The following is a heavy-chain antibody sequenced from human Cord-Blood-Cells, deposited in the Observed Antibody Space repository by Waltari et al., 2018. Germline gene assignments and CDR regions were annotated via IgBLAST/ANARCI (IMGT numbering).Heavy chain of an antibody. V-gene: IGHV3-7*01. CDR2: IKQEGSEK. CDR3: ARGGDFDY. CDR1: GFTFSIYW. Sequence: EVQLVESGGGLVQPGGYLSPSWAASGFTFSIYWMSWVRQAPGKGLEWVANIKQEGSEKYYVDSVKGRFTISRDNAKNSLYLQMNSLRAEDTAVYYCARGGDFDYWGQGTLVTVSS. J-gene: IGHJ4*02.